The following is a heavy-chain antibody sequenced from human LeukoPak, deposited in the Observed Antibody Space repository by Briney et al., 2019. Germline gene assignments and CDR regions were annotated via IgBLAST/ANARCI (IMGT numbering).Heavy chain of an antibody. Sequence: KTSETLSLTCTVSGGSISRYYCSWIRQPARKGLEWIGRIYTSGSTNYNPSLKSRVTMSVDTSKNQFSLKLSSVTAADTAVYYCARDPGYSYGPGHFDYWGQGTLVTVSS. J-gene: IGHJ4*02. V-gene: IGHV4-4*07. CDR3: ARDPGYSYGPGHFDY. CDR2: IYTSGST. CDR1: GGSISRYY. D-gene: IGHD5-18*01.